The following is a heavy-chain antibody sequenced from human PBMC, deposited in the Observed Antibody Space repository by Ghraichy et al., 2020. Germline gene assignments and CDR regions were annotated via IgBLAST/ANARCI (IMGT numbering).Heavy chain of an antibody. V-gene: IGHV4-31*03. CDR1: GGSISSGGYY. CDR2: IYYSGST. D-gene: IGHD2-15*01. CDR3: ATGYCSGGSCYSKGSWFDP. J-gene: IGHJ5*02. Sequence: SETLSLTCTVSGGSISSGGYYWSWIRQHPGKGLEWIGYIYYSGSTYYNPSLKSRVTISVDTSKNQFSLKLSSVTAADTAVYYCATGYCSGGSCYSKGSWFDPLGQGTLVTVSS.